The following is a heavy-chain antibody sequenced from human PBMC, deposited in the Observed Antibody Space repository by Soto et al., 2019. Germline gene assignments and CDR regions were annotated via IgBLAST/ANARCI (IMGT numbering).Heavy chain of an antibody. CDR1: GFTFSSYW. CDR2: INSDGSST. Sequence: EVQLVESGGGLVQPGGSLRLSCAASGFTFSSYWMHWVRQALGKGLVWVSRINSDGSSTSYADSVKGRFTISRDNAKNTLYLQMNSLRAEDTAVYYCARDMGSGSQGDFDYWGQGTLVTVSS. CDR3: ARDMGSGSQGDFDY. V-gene: IGHV3-74*01. J-gene: IGHJ4*02. D-gene: IGHD2-15*01.